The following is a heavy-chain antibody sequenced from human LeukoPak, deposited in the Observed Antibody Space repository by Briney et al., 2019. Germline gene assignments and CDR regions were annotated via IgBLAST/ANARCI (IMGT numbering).Heavy chain of an antibody. D-gene: IGHD1-26*01. V-gene: IGHV3-53*05. CDR3: AKDWAYSGSYHSFDY. Sequence: GGSLRLSCAVSGFTVSGNYMSWVRQAPGKGLEWVLLIYSGGTTYYADSVKGRFTISRDNSKNTLYVQMNSLRAEDTAVYYCAKDWAYSGSYHSFDYWGQGTLVTVSS. CDR2: IYSGGTT. CDR1: GFTVSGNY. J-gene: IGHJ4*02.